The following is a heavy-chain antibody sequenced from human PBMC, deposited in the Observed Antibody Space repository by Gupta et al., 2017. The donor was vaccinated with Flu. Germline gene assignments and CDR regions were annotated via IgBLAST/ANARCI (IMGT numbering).Heavy chain of an antibody. V-gene: IGHV3-33*01. J-gene: IGHJ4*02. CDR2: IWYDGSNK. CDR3: ARDGSGYDYGDY. CDR1: GFTFSSYG. Sequence: QVQLVESGGGVVQPGRSLRLSCAASGFTFSSYGRHWVRQAPGKGLEWVAVIWYDGSNKYYADSVKGRFTISRDNSKNTLYLQMNSRRAEDTAVYYCARDGSGYDYGDYWGQGTLVTVSS. D-gene: IGHD5-12*01.